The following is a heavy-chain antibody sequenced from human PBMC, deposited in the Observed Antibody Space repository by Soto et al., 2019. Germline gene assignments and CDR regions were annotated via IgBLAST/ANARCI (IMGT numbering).Heavy chain of an antibody. Sequence: QVQLQESGPGLVKPSETLSLTCSVSGDAISRHYWSWIRQSPGKGLEWLGYFFHTGTALYNPSLKTRFSISVDTSKNQFSLRLTSVIPADTAVYFCARNYGGNSQFFDLWGRGTLVTVSS. CDR1: GDAISRHY. V-gene: IGHV4-59*11. CDR2: FFHTGTA. CDR3: ARNYGGNSQFFDL. D-gene: IGHD4-17*01. J-gene: IGHJ2*01.